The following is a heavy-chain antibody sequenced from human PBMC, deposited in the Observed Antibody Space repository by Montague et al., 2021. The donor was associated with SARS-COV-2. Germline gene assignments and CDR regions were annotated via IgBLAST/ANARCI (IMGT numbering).Heavy chain of an antibody. D-gene: IGHD1-26*01. CDR3: ARTSASSDY. V-gene: IGHV6-1*01. CDR1: GDSVSSNIAT. J-gene: IGHJ4*02. Sequence: CAISGDSVSSNIATWNWIRQSPSRGLKWLGRTYYRSTWYNDYAESVKSRITIDPDTSKHQFSLHLNPVTPEDTAVYYCARTSASSDYWGQGTLVTVSS. CDR2: TYYRSTWYN.